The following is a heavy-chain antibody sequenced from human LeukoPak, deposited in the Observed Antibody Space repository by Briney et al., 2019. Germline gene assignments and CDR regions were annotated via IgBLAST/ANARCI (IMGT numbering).Heavy chain of an antibody. CDR3: ARDHSSWLFDY. CDR2: ISYDGSNK. J-gene: IGHJ4*02. D-gene: IGHD6-13*01. Sequence: PGGSLRLSCAASGFTFSSYAMHWVRQAPGKGLKWVAVISYDGSNKYYADSVRGRFTISRDNSKNTLYLQMNSLRAEDTAVYYCARDHSSWLFDYWGQGTLVTVSS. V-gene: IGHV3-30-3*01. CDR1: GFTFSSYA.